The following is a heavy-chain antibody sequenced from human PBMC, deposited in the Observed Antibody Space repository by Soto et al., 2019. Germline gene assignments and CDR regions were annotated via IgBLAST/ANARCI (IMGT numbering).Heavy chain of an antibody. CDR1: GYTFTSYG. V-gene: IGHV1-18*01. D-gene: IGHD3-9*01. Sequence: ASVKVSCKASGYTFTSYGISWVRQAPGQGLEWMGWISAYNGNTNYAQKLQGRVTMTTDTSTSTAYMELRSLRSDDTAVYYCARGRWVLTCYLTYGMDVWGQGTTVTVSS. CDR3: ARGRWVLTCYLTYGMDV. CDR2: ISAYNGNT. J-gene: IGHJ6*02.